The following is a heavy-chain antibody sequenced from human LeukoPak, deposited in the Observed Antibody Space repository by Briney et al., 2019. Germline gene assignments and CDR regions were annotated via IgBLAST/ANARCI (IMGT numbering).Heavy chain of an antibody. V-gene: IGHV3-23*01. CDR1: GFTFSSYA. Sequence: AGGSLRLSCAASGFTFSSYAMSWVRQAPGKGLEWVSAISGSGGSTYYADSVKGRFTISRDNSKNTLYLQMNSLRAEDTAVYYCAKVAEVDTAMVTGSYYYMDVWGKGTTVTVSS. CDR3: AKVAEVDTAMVTGSYYYMDV. J-gene: IGHJ6*03. CDR2: ISGSGGST. D-gene: IGHD5-18*01.